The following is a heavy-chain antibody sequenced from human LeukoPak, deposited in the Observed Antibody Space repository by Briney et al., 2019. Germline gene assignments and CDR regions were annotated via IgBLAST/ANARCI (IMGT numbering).Heavy chain of an antibody. Sequence: SETLSLTCAVYGGSFSGYYWNWIRQPPGMGLDWIGEINHSGSTNYNPSLKSRVTISVDTSKNQFSLKLSSVTAADTAVYYCARVGGGSGWTSYWGQGTLVTVSS. D-gene: IGHD6-19*01. CDR2: INHSGST. CDR1: GGSFSGYY. J-gene: IGHJ4*02. V-gene: IGHV4-34*01. CDR3: ARVGGGSGWTSY.